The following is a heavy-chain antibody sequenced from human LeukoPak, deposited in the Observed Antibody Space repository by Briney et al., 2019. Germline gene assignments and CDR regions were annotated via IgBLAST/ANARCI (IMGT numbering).Heavy chain of an antibody. CDR3: ARGEIVGATGRWRVGRAFDI. V-gene: IGHV1-18*01. CDR2: ISAYNGNT. J-gene: IGHJ3*02. D-gene: IGHD1-26*01. Sequence: GASVKVSCKASGYTFTSYGISWVRQAPGQGLEWMGWISAYNGNTNYAQKLQGRVTMTTDTSISTAYMELSRLRSDDTAVYYCARGEIVGATGRWRVGRAFDIWGQGTMVTVSS. CDR1: GYTFTSYG.